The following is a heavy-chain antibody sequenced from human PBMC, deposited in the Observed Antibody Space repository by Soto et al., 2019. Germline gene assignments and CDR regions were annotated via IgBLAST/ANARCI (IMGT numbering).Heavy chain of an antibody. Sequence: VQLVESGGDLVQPGRSLRLSCTVSGFTFGDFAMSWVRQAPGEGLEWVGFIRSKVYGGTTQYAASVKGRFTISRDDSKSIAYLQMNSLKTEDTVVYYCTRTSGWGTYEDKFFDYWGQGTLVTVSS. D-gene: IGHD3-16*01. CDR2: IRSKVYGGTT. V-gene: IGHV3-49*04. CDR3: TRTSGWGTYEDKFFDY. CDR1: GFTFGDFA. J-gene: IGHJ4*02.